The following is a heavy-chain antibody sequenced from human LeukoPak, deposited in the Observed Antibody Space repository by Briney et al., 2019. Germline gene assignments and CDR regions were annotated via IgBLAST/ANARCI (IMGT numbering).Heavy chain of an antibody. J-gene: IGHJ4*02. D-gene: IGHD6-13*01. CDR3: ARDSTSGSSWFFDY. CDR2: IHHSGNA. V-gene: IGHV4-4*02. CDR1: GGSINGTEW. Sequence: NPSGTLSLTCAVSGGSINGTEWWNWVRQSPGKGLEWIGEIHHSGNAIYNPSLKSRVAISMDKSTNKLSLMLTSVTAADTAVYYCARDSTSGSSWFFDYWGQGTLVTVSS.